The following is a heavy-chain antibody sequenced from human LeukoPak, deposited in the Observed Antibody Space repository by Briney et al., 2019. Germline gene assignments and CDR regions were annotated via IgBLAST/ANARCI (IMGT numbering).Heavy chain of an antibody. Sequence: MPSETLSLTCIVSGGSISDFYWAWMRQPAGKGLEWIGRIYTSGSTNYNPSLKSRVTMSVDTSKNQFSLKLSSVTAADTAVYCCARVTWRGYQHFDYWGQGTLVTVSS. CDR3: ARVTWRGYQHFDY. J-gene: IGHJ4*02. CDR2: IYTSGST. V-gene: IGHV4-4*07. D-gene: IGHD3-3*01. CDR1: GGSISDFY.